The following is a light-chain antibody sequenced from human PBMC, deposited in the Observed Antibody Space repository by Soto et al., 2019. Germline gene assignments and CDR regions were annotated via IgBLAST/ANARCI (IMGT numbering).Light chain of an antibody. CDR3: TSYAGSNKLV. V-gene: IGLV2-8*01. J-gene: IGLJ2*01. Sequence: QSVLTQPPSASGSPGQSVTISCTGTSSDVGNYAFVSWYQQYPGKAPKLMIYEVNKRPSGVPDRFSGSKSGNTASLTVSGLQAEDEADYYCTSYAGSNKLVFGGGTKVTVL. CDR1: SSDVGNYAF. CDR2: EVN.